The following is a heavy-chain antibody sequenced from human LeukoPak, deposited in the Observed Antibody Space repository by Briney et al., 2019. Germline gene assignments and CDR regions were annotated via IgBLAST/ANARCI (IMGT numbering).Heavy chain of an antibody. D-gene: IGHD3-22*01. Sequence: SETLSLTCTVSGGSISSYYWSWIRPPPGKGLEWIVYIYYSGSTDYNPSLKSRVTISVDTSKNQFSLKLSSVTAADTAVYYCASWRDSSIKPSSYWGQGTLVTVSS. V-gene: IGHV4-59*01. J-gene: IGHJ4*02. CDR3: ASWRDSSIKPSSY. CDR2: IYYSGST. CDR1: GGSISSYY.